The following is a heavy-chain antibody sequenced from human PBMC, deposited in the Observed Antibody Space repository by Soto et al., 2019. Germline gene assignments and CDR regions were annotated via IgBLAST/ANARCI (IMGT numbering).Heavy chain of an antibody. Sequence: GGSLRLSCAASGISLSSYGLHWVRQAPGKGLEWVAVISDDGSNEYYADSVKGRFTISRDNSKNTLFLQMNSLRVEDTAVYYCAKGMSDYYYFGMDVWGQGTTVTASS. J-gene: IGHJ6*02. D-gene: IGHD3-3*01. CDR2: ISDDGSNE. CDR1: GISLSSYG. V-gene: IGHV3-30*18. CDR3: AKGMSDYYYFGMDV.